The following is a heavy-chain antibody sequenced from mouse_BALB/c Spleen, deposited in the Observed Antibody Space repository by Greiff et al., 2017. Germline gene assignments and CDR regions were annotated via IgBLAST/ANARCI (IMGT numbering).Heavy chain of an antibody. V-gene: IGHV1S34*01. Sequence: LVKTGASVKISCKASGYSFTGYYMHWVKQSHGKSLEWIGYISCYNGATSYNQKFKGKATFTVDTSSSTAYMQFNSLTSEDSAVYYCARELDDGYPWFAYWGQGTLVTVSA. CDR3: ARELDDGYPWFAY. CDR1: GYSFTGYY. D-gene: IGHD2-3*01. CDR2: ISCYNGAT. J-gene: IGHJ3*01.